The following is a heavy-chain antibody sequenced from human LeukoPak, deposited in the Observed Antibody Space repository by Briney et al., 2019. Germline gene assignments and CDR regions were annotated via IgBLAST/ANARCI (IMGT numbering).Heavy chain of an antibody. J-gene: IGHJ4*02. D-gene: IGHD3-3*01. CDR3: ARDGGFLEWLFFY. V-gene: IGHV1-2*02. CDR2: INPNSGGT. CDR1: GYTFTCYY. Sequence: GASVKVSCKASGYTFTCYYMHWVRQAPGQGLEWMGWINPNSGGTNYAQKFQGRVTMTRDTSISTAYMELSRLRSDDTAVYYCARDGGFLEWLFFYWGQGTLVTVSS.